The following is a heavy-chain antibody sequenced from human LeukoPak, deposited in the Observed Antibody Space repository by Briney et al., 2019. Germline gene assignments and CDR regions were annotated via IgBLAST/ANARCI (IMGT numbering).Heavy chain of an antibody. J-gene: IGHJ6*02. D-gene: IGHD3-10*01. CDR1: GFTFSSYA. CDR2: IWHDGDKN. Sequence: GGSLRLSRAASGFTFSSYAMSWVRQAPGKGLEWVAVIWHDGDKNYYSDSVKGRFTASRDNSKNMLFLQMNDLAVEDTAVYFCARGTRVQLPRYYSHGFALWGQGTTVIVSS. V-gene: IGHV3-33*08. CDR3: ARGTRVQLPRYYSHGFAL.